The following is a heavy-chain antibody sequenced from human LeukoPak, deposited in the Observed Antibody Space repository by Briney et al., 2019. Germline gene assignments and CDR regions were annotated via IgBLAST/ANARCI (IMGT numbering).Heavy chain of an antibody. CDR2: ISGSGGST. V-gene: IGHV3-23*01. CDR3: AKDGLLRFLEWQTHAFDI. CDR1: GFTFSTYA. J-gene: IGHJ3*02. Sequence: GGSLRLSCAASGFTFSTYAMSWVRQAPGKGLEWVSGISGSGGSTYYADSVKGRFTISRDNSKNTLYLQMNSLRAEDTAVYYCAKDGLLRFLEWQTHAFDIWGQGTMVTVSS. D-gene: IGHD3-3*01.